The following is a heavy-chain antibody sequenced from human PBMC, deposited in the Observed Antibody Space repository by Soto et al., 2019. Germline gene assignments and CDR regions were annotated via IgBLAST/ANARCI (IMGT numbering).Heavy chain of an antibody. CDR2: ISAYNGNT. D-gene: IGHD2-15*01. CDR1: GYTLTGYG. CDR3: ARDPYLGGGSWHPRPSLDD. V-gene: IGHV1-18*01. J-gene: IGHJ4*02. Sequence: SEKVSYKASGYTLTGYGMSLVRQAPGQGLEWMGWISAYNGNTNYAQKLQGRVTMTTDTSTSTAYMELRRLRSDDTAVYYCARDPYLGGGSWHPRPSLDDWGQGTLVTVSA.